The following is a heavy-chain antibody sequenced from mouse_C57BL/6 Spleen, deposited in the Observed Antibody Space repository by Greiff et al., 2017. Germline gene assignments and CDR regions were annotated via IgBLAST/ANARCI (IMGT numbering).Heavy chain of an antibody. D-gene: IGHD2-3*01. V-gene: IGHV5-4*01. CDR1: GFTFSSYA. CDR2: ISDGGSYT. J-gene: IGHJ3*01. CDR3: ASVYDGYYGFAY. Sequence: EVQRVESGGGLVKPGGSLKLSCAASGFTFSSYAMSWVRQTPEKRLEWVATISDGGSYTYYPDNVKGRFTISRDNAKNNLYLQMSHLKSEDTAMYYCASVYDGYYGFAYWGQGTLVTVSA.